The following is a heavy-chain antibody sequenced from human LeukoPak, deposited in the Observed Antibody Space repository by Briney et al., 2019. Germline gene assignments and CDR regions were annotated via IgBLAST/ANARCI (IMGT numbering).Heavy chain of an antibody. V-gene: IGHV3-13*01. D-gene: IGHD6-19*01. CDR3: ASGSAAVAGDYFDY. J-gene: IGHJ4*02. CDR2: IGTAGDT. Sequence: GGSLRLSCAASGFTFSSYDMPWVRQATGKGLEWVSAIGTAGDTYYPGSVKGRFTISRENAKNSLYLQMNSLRAGDTAVYYCASGSAAVAGDYFDYWGQGTLVTVSS. CDR1: GFTFSSYD.